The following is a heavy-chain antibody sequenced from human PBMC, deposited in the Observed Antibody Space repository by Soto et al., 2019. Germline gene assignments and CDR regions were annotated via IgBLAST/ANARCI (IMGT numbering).Heavy chain of an antibody. CDR3: ARVAVTTYYFDY. CDR2: INPDGSRT. CDR1: GFTFTTYW. Sequence: EVQLVESGGDLVQPGGSLRLSCAASGFTFTTYWMHWVRQSPGKGLVWVSRINPDGSRTSYADSVKGRFTISRDNAKNTLYLQMSSLGAEDTAVYYCARVAVTTYYFDYWGHGTLVTVSS. V-gene: IGHV3-74*01. J-gene: IGHJ4*01. D-gene: IGHD4-17*01.